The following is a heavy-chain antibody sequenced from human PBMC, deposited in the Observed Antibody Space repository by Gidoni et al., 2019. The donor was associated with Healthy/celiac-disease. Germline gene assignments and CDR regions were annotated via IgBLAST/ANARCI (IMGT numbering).Heavy chain of an antibody. V-gene: IGHV1-3*02. CDR1: GYTFTSYA. Sequence: QVQLVQSGAEVKKPGASVKVSCKASGYTFTSYAMHWVRQAPGQRLEWMGWSNAGNGNTKYSQEFQGRVTITRDTSASTAYMELSSLRSEDMAVYYCARGGFRVYGMDVWGQGTTVTVSS. CDR2: SNAGNGNT. J-gene: IGHJ6*02. CDR3: ARGGFRVYGMDV. D-gene: IGHD3-10*01.